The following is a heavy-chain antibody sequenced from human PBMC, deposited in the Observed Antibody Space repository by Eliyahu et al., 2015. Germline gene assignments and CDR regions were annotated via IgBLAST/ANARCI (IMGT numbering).Heavy chain of an antibody. V-gene: IGHV1-2*02. Sequence: QVQLVQSGAEMKRPGASVRVSCTASGNSFXGQHIHWVRQAPGQGLEWMGWINPKSGATNIAQRFQGRLTMTRDTSNSTAYMEMSRLRFGDTAVYYCARDCRSSSCHLYGMDVWGQGTTVTVSS. CDR2: INPKSGAT. CDR3: ARDCRSSSCHLYGMDV. D-gene: IGHD6-13*01. J-gene: IGHJ6*02. CDR1: GNSFXGQH.